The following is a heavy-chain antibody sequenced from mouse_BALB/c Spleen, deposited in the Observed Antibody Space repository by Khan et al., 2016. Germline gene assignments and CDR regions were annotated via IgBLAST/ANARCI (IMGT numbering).Heavy chain of an antibody. Sequence: EVQLQESGPDLVKPSQSLSLTCTVTGYSITSGYSWHWIRQFPGNKLEWMGYIHYSTRTNYSPSLTSRISITRDPSKNQFFLQLNSVTTEDTATYYCAGVTTGDFFDYWGQGTTLTVSS. J-gene: IGHJ2*01. D-gene: IGHD2-2*01. CDR2: IHYSTRT. V-gene: IGHV3-1*02. CDR1: GYSITSGYS. CDR3: AGVTTGDFFDY.